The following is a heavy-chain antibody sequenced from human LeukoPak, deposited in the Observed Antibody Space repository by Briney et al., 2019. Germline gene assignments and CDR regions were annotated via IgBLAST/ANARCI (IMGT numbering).Heavy chain of an antibody. D-gene: IGHD3-3*01. Sequence: ASVKVSCKASGYTFTSYYMHWVRQAPGQRFEWLGWIDAGNGKTKYSQEFQGRVTITRDTSASTAYMELSRLRSEDMAVYYCARGRWSGPTVGYYFDYWGQGTLVTVSS. CDR3: ARGRWSGPTVGYYFDY. J-gene: IGHJ4*02. CDR2: IDAGNGKT. CDR1: GYTFTSYY. V-gene: IGHV1-3*03.